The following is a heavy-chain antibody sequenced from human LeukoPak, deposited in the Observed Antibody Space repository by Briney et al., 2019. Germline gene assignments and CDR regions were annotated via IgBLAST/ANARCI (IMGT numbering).Heavy chain of an antibody. Sequence: GGSLRLSCAASGFTFSSYSMNWVRQAPGKGLEWVSYISSDSRTVYYADSVKGRFTISRDNAKNSLYLQMKSLRDEDTAVYYCARYGSGTSYITNYFDYWGQGTLVTVSS. D-gene: IGHD3-10*01. CDR2: ISSDSRTV. J-gene: IGHJ4*02. CDR1: GFTFSSYS. V-gene: IGHV3-48*02. CDR3: ARYGSGTSYITNYFDY.